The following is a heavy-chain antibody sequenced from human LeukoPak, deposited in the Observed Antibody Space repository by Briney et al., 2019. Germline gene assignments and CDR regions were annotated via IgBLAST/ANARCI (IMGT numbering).Heavy chain of an antibody. CDR3: ARGSYYDILTGYQGVNWFDP. CDR2: INHSGST. D-gene: IGHD3-9*01. Sequence: SETLSLTCAVYGGSFSGYYWSWIRQPPGKGLEWIGEINHSGSTNYNPPLKSRVTISVDTSKNQFSLKLSSVTAADTAVYYCARGSYYDILTGYQGVNWFDPWGQGTLVTVSS. V-gene: IGHV4-34*01. CDR1: GGSFSGYY. J-gene: IGHJ5*02.